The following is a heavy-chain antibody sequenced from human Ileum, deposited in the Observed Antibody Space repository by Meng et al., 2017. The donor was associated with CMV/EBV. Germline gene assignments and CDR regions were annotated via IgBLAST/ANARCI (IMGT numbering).Heavy chain of an antibody. CDR1: GYTFTNYY. Sequence: KASGYTFTNYYIHWVRQAPGQGLEWMGIIDPSGGSTSYAQTLQGRVTMTRDTSTSTVYMELNSLRSEDTAVYYCARRDYYHTSAYLDYWGQGTLVTVSS. D-gene: IGHD3-22*01. CDR3: ARRDYYHTSAYLDY. J-gene: IGHJ4*02. CDR2: IDPSGGST. V-gene: IGHV1-46*01.